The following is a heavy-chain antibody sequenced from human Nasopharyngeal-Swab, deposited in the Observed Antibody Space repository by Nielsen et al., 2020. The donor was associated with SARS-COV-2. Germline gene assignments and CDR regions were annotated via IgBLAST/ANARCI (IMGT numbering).Heavy chain of an antibody. CDR2: IWYDGSNK. CDR1: GFTFSSYG. D-gene: IGHD5-12*01. J-gene: IGHJ4*02. CDR3: ARGYSGYDWLDY. V-gene: IGHV3-33*01. Sequence: GGSLRLSCAASGFTFSSYGMHWVRQAPGKGLEWVAVIWYDGSNKYYADSVKGRFTISRDNSKNTLYLQMNSLRAEDTAVYYCARGYSGYDWLDYWGQGTLVTVSS.